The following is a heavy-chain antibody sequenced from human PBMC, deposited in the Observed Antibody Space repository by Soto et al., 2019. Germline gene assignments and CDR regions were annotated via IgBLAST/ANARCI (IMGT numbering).Heavy chain of an antibody. D-gene: IGHD2-2*03. V-gene: IGHV1-69*06. CDR2: IIPIFGTA. CDR1: GGTFSSYA. Sequence: QVQLVQSGAEVKKPGSSVKVSCKAPGGTFSSYAISWVRQAPGQGLEWMGGIIPIFGTANYAQKFQGRVTITADKSTSTAYMELSSLGAEDTAVYYCARSSALGSWWFDPWGQGTLVTVSS. J-gene: IGHJ5*02. CDR3: ARSSALGSWWFDP.